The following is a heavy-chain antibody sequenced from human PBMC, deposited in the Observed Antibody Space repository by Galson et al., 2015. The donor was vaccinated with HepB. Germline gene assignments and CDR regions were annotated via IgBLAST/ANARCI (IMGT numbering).Heavy chain of an antibody. D-gene: IGHD3-3*01. Sequence: SLRLSCAASGFTFGSYWMHWVRQVPGMGLEWVSVIYSDGSIYYIDSVKGRFTISRDNSKNTLYLQMNSLRAEDTAVYYCASGRGFWSGYSQDYWGQGTLVTVSS. V-gene: IGHV3-66*02. J-gene: IGHJ4*02. CDR3: ASGRGFWSGYSQDY. CDR2: IYSDGSI. CDR1: GFTFGSYW.